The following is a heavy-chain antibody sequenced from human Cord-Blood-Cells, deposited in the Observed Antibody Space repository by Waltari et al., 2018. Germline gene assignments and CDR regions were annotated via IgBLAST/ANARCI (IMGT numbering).Heavy chain of an antibody. D-gene: IGHD6-19*01. V-gene: IGHV3-53*01. CDR2: IYSGGST. J-gene: IGHJ4*02. Sequence: EVQLVESGGGLIQPGGSLRLSCAASGFTVSSNYMSWVRQAPGKGLEWVSVIYSGGSTYYAASVKGRFTISRDNSKNTLYLQMNSLRAEDTAVYYCARTEHSGWYYFDYWGQGTLVTVSS. CDR1: GFTVSSNY. CDR3: ARTEHSGWYYFDY.